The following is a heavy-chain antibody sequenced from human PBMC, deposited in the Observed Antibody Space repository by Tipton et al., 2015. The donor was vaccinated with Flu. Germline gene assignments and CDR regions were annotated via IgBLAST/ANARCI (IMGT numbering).Heavy chain of an antibody. V-gene: IGHV1-2*06. Sequence: QLVQSGAEVKRPGASLKVSCKASGYTFTDYFLHWVRQAPGQGLEWMGRLNPNRGGTNYAQNFQGRVTITRDTSISTAYMELSGLESDDTAVYYCAREAAAGAAYYYGMDVWGQGTTVNVSS. CDR3: AREAAAGAAYYYGMDV. CDR2: LNPNRGGT. J-gene: IGHJ6*02. CDR1: GYTFTDYF. D-gene: IGHD6-13*01.